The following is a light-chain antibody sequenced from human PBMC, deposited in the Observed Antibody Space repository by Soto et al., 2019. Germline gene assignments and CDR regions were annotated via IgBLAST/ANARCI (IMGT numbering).Light chain of an antibody. CDR2: AAS. V-gene: IGKV1-8*01. CDR1: QNIINY. Sequence: TQSPPSLSASVGDRVTITCRASQNIINYLHWYQQKPGKAPKLLIYAASTLQSGVPSRFSGSGSGTDFTLTISCLQSEDFATYYCQQYYSYSITFGQGTRLEIK. CDR3: QQYYSYSIT. J-gene: IGKJ5*01.